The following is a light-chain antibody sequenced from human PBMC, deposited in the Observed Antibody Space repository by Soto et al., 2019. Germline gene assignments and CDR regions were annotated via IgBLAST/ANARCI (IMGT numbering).Light chain of an antibody. Sequence: QSALTQPPSASVSPGQSVTISCTGASSDVGGYSYVSWYQQHPGKAPKLMIYEVSKRPSGVPDRFSGSKSGNTASLTVSGLQAEDEADYYCSSYGGSNNLVFGGGTKLTVL. V-gene: IGLV2-8*01. CDR3: SSYGGSNNLV. CDR1: SSDVGGYSY. CDR2: EVS. J-gene: IGLJ2*01.